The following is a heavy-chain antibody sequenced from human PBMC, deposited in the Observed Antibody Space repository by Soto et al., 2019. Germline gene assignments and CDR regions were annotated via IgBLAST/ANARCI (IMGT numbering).Heavy chain of an antibody. J-gene: IGHJ4*02. CDR3: ARGAARPGGYFDY. D-gene: IGHD6-6*01. V-gene: IGHV3-21*01. CDR2: ISSSSSYI. Sequence: LRLSCAASGFTFSSYSMNWVRQAPGKGLEWVSSISSSSSYIYYADSVKGRFTISRDNAKNSLYLQMNSLRAEDTAVYYCARGAARPGGYFDYWGQGTLVTVSS. CDR1: GFTFSSYS.